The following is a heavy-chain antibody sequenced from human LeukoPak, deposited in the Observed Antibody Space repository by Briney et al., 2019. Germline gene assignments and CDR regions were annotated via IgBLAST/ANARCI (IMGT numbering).Heavy chain of an antibody. CDR2: IYSGGST. D-gene: IGHD3-22*01. V-gene: IGHV3-66*02. CDR1: GFTVSSNY. Sequence: GGSLRLSCAASGFTVSSNYMSWVRQAPGKGLEWVSVIYSGGSTCYADSVKGRFTISRDNSKNTLYLQMNSLRAEDTAVYYCARDQLSDSTLTDWGQGTLVTVSS. J-gene: IGHJ4*02. CDR3: ARDQLSDSTLTD.